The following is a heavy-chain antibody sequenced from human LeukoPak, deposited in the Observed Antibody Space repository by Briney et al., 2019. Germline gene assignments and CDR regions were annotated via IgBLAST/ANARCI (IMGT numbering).Heavy chain of an antibody. V-gene: IGHV1-18*01. D-gene: IGHD2-21*01. Sequence: GASVKVSCKASGYTFTSYGISWVRQAPGQGLEWMGWISAYNGNTNYAQKLQGRVTMTTDTSTSTAYMELSRLRSDDTAVYYCARLSVVATNKPFDYWGQGTLVTVSS. CDR2: ISAYNGNT. J-gene: IGHJ4*02. CDR3: ARLSVVATNKPFDY. CDR1: GYTFTSYG.